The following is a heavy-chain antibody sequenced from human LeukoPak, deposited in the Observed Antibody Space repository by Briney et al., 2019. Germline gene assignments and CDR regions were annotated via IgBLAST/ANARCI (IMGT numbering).Heavy chain of an antibody. CDR3: ARELGIWYYGSGSHQNEYYYYMDV. CDR1: GDSVSSNSAA. V-gene: IGHV6-1*01. Sequence: SQTLSLTCAISGDSVSSNSAAWNWIRQSPSRGLEWLGRTYYRSKWYNDYAVSVKSRITINPDTSKNQFSLQLNSVTPEDTAVYYCARELGIWYYGSGSHQNEYYYYMDVWGKGTTVTISS. J-gene: IGHJ6*03. D-gene: IGHD3-10*01. CDR2: TYYRSKWYN.